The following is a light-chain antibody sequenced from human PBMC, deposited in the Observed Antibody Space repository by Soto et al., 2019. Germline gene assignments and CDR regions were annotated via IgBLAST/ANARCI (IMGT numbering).Light chain of an antibody. CDR3: QQSYGTPWT. Sequence: DIQMTQSPSSLSASVGDRVTVTCRASQSITTYLNWYQQKPGKAPKLLIYAASSLQSRVPSRFSGSGSGTDFTLTITSLQPEDFATYICQQSYGTPWTFGQGTKVEIK. V-gene: IGKV1-39*01. CDR2: AAS. J-gene: IGKJ1*01. CDR1: QSITTY.